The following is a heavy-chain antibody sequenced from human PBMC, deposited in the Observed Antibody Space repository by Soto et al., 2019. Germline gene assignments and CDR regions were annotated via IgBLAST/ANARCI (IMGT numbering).Heavy chain of an antibody. CDR2: ISSSSDST. V-gene: IGHV3-23*01. CDR3: AHPRGYGVFDAVDI. D-gene: IGHD4-17*01. J-gene: IGHJ3*02. CDR1: GFIFSAYA. Sequence: GSLRLSCAASGFIFSAYAMNWVRQAPGKGLEWVSAISSSSDSTYYAESVRGRFTISRDNSINTLYLQMRSLRTEDTAVYYCAHPRGYGVFDAVDIWGQGTMVTVSS.